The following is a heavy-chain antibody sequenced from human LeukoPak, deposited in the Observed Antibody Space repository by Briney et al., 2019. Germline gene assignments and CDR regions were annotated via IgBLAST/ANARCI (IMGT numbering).Heavy chain of an antibody. CDR1: GFTFDYSA. Sequence: GGSLRLSCAASGFTFDYSAMTWVRQAPKKGLEWVSTINTGDITFYANSVKGRFTISRDNSKNALFLQMNSLRAEDTAIYYCVKGGFTYYDDWGQGTLVTVSS. CDR3: VKGGFTYYDD. CDR2: INTGDIT. D-gene: IGHD3-22*01. J-gene: IGHJ4*02. V-gene: IGHV3-23*01.